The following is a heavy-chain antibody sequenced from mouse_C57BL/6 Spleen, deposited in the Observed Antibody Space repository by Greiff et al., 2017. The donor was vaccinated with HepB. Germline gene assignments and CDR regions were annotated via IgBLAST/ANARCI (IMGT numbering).Heavy chain of an antibody. D-gene: IGHD2-4*01. CDR2: INPSTGGT. V-gene: IGHV1-42*01. CDR1: GYSFTGYY. J-gene: IGHJ3*01. CDR3: ARLDDYDGGFAY. Sequence: EVKLMESGPELVKPGASVKISCKASGYSFTGYYMNWVKQSPEKSLEWIGEINPSTGGTTYNQKFKAKATLTVDKSSSTAYMQLKSLTSEDSAVYYCARLDDYDGGFAYWGQGTLVTVSA.